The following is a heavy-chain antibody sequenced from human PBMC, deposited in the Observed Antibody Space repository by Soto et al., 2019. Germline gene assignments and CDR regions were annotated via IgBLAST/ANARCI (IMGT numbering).Heavy chain of an antibody. V-gene: IGHV4-39*01. CDR2: IYYSGST. J-gene: IGHJ5*02. Sequence: SETLSLTCTVSGGSVSSGSYYWSWIRQPPGKGLEWIASIYYSGSTYYNPSLKSRVTIFVDTSKNQFSLKLSSVTAADTALYYCARQGYYGSGSYYKFRWFDPWGQGTLVTVSS. CDR3: ARQGYYGSGSYYKFRWFDP. CDR1: GGSVSSGSYY. D-gene: IGHD3-10*01.